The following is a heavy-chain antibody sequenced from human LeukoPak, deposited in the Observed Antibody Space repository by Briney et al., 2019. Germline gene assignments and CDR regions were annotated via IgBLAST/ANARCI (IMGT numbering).Heavy chain of an antibody. V-gene: IGHV4-61*02. CDR3: ARTSGLTGDPDDAFDI. CDR2: IYTSGST. J-gene: IGHJ3*02. D-gene: IGHD7-27*01. Sequence: KASETLSLTCTVSGGSISSSSYYWSWIRQPAGKGLEWIGRIYTSGSTNYNPSLKSRVTISVDTSKNQFSLKLSSVTAADTAVYYCARTSGLTGDPDDAFDIWGQGTMVTVSS. CDR1: GGSISSSSYY.